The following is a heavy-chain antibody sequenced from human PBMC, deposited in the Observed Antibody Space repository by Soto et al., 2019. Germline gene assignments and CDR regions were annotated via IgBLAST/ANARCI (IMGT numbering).Heavy chain of an antibody. J-gene: IGHJ6*02. CDR3: TTDRGSGWYSSLGYYYYGMDV. CDR2: IKSKTDGGTT. Sequence: EVQLVESGGGLVKPGGSLRLSCAASGFTFSNAWMSWVRQAPGKGLEWVGRIKSKTDGGTTDYAAPVKGRFTISRDDSKNTLYLQRNSLKTEDTAVYYCTTDRGSGWYSSLGYYYYGMDVWGQGTTVTVSS. D-gene: IGHD6-19*01. V-gene: IGHV3-15*01. CDR1: GFTFSNAW.